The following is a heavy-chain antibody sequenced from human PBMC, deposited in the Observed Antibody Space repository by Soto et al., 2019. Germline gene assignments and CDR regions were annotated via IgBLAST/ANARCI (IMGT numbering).Heavy chain of an antibody. J-gene: IGHJ4*02. V-gene: IGHV1-69*13. D-gene: IGHD3-9*01. CDR2: IIPIFGTA. Sequence: GALVKVSCKASGGTFSSYAISWVRQAPGQGLEWMGGIIPIFGTANYAQKFQGRVTITADESTSTAYMELSSLRSEDTAVYYCARVVVLTGYYDYFDYWGQGTLVTVSS. CDR3: ARVVVLTGYYDYFDY. CDR1: GGTFSSYA.